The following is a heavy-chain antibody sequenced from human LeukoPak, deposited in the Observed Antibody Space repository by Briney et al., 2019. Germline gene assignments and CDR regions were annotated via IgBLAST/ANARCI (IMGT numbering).Heavy chain of an antibody. CDR3: ARSPPTMVRVFGY. V-gene: IGHV4-31*03. J-gene: IGHJ4*02. CDR1: GGSISSGGYY. D-gene: IGHD3-10*01. Sequence: LQTLSLTCTVSGGSISSGGYYWSWIRQHPGKGLEWIGYIYYSGSTYYNPSLKSRVTISVDTSKNQFSLKLSSVTAADTAVYYCARSPPTMVRVFGYWGQGTLVTVSS. CDR2: IYYSGST.